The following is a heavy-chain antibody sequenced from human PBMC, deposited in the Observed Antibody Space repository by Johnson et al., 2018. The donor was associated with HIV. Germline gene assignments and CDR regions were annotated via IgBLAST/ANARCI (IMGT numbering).Heavy chain of an antibody. D-gene: IGHD6-19*01. Sequence: QVLLVESGGGVVQPGGSLRLSCAASGFTFSSYGMHWVRQAPGKGLEWVSAISGRGGTTYYADSVKGRFTISRDNSTNTLYLQMNSLRAEDTAVYYCAKDSASGYTNGCTLDIWGQGTMVTVSS. CDR1: GFTFSSYG. CDR3: AKDSASGYTNGCTLDI. V-gene: IGHV3-NL1*01. CDR2: ISGRGGTT. J-gene: IGHJ3*02.